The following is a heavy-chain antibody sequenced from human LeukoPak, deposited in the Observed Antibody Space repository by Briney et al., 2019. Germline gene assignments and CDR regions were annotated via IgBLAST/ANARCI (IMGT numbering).Heavy chain of an antibody. Sequence: GASVKVSCKASGYTFTSYYMHWVRQAPGQGVEWVGIINPSGGSTSYAQKFQGRVTMTRDTSTSTVYMELSSLRSEDTAVYYCARQPSNTAMVPLFDPWGQGTLVTVSS. CDR2: INPSGGST. V-gene: IGHV1-46*01. D-gene: IGHD5-18*01. CDR3: ARQPSNTAMVPLFDP. J-gene: IGHJ5*02. CDR1: GYTFTSYY.